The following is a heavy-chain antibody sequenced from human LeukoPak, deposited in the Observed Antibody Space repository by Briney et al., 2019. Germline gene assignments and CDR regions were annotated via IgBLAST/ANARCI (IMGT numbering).Heavy chain of an antibody. CDR1: GYTFTSYY. J-gene: IGHJ4*02. D-gene: IGHD6-13*01. V-gene: IGHV1-2*02. Sequence: GASVKVSCKASGYTFTSYYMHWVRQAPGQGLEWMGWINPNSGGTNYAQKFQGRVTMTRDTSISTAYMELSRLRSDDTAVYYCARGSGLFSSSLLDYWGQGTLVTVSS. CDR3: ARGSGLFSSSLLDY. CDR2: INPNSGGT.